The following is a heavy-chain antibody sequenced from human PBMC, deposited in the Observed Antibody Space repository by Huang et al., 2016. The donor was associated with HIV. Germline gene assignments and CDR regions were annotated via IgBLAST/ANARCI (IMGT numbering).Heavy chain of an antibody. CDR3: AKGGRAAAVMDV. J-gene: IGHJ6*04. CDR1: GFTFSSYG. CDR2: RSYDKSNK. D-gene: IGHD6-13*01. Sequence: QVQLVESGGGVVQPGRSLRLSCAASGFTFSSYGRHGVRQAPGKGLEGVAGRSYDKSNKYYADSVKCRLTISRDNSKNTLYLQINSLTTEDTAVYYCAKGGRAAAVMDVWGKGTTVTVSS. V-gene: IGHV3-30*18.